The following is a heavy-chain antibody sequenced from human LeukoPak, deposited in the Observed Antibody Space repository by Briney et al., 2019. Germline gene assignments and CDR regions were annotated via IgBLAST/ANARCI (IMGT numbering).Heavy chain of an antibody. V-gene: IGHV3-23*01. Sequence: SCKASGGTFSNYAMSWVRQAPGKGLEWVSTISAIGGNTYYADSVRGRFTISRDNSKNTLYLQMNSLRAEDTAIYYCARVLVGPTALDYWGQGTLVTVSS. CDR3: ARVLVGPTALDY. CDR2: ISAIGGNT. CDR1: GGTFSNYA. D-gene: IGHD1-26*01. J-gene: IGHJ4*02.